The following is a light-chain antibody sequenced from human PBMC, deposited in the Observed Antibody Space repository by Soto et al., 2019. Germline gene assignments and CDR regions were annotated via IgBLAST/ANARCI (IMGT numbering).Light chain of an antibody. CDR3: QQVNSYPFT. V-gene: IGKV1-13*02. J-gene: IGKJ2*01. CDR1: QGIASG. Sequence: AIQLTQSPSSLAASTGDRVTITCRASQGIASGLAWYQQKPGKAPKLLIQDASSLESGVPSRFSGSGSGIDFTLTISSLQPEDFATYHCQQVNSYPFTFGGGTKLEI. CDR2: DAS.